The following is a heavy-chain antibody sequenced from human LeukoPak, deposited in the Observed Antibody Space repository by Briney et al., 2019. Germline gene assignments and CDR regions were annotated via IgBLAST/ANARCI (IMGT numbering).Heavy chain of an antibody. D-gene: IGHD4-17*01. V-gene: IGHV3-30*03. Sequence: GGSLRLSCAASGFTFSSYGMHWVRQAPGKGLEWVAVISYDGSNKYYADSVKGRFTISRDNSKNTLYLQMNSLRAEGTAVYYCARDPNYGDWYFDLWGRGTLVTVSS. CDR3: ARDPNYGDWYFDL. CDR2: ISYDGSNK. J-gene: IGHJ2*01. CDR1: GFTFSSYG.